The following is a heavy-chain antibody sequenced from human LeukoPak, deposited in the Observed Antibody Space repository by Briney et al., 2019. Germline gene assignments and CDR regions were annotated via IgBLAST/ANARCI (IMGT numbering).Heavy chain of an antibody. V-gene: IGHV3-23*01. Sequence: GGSLRLSCAASGFTFNSYAMSWVRQAPWERLQWVSGISDSGGNTYYADSVRGRFTISRGNSKNTLYLQMNSLRAEDTAVYYCARHRSSWLIDYWGQGTLVTVSS. D-gene: IGHD6-6*01. CDR1: GFTFNSYA. CDR2: ISDSGGNT. J-gene: IGHJ4*02. CDR3: ARHRSSWLIDY.